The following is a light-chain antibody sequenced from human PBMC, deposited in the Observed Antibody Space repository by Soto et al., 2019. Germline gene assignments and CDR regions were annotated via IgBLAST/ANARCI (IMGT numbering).Light chain of an antibody. V-gene: IGLV2-14*01. Sequence: HSALTQPASLSVSPGQSIAISCTGTSSDVGTYDYVSWYQQYPDKAPKLIIYEVTQRPSGVSNRFSGSKSGNTASLTISGLQAEDEADYYCSSHTSVNTRVFGTGTKVTVL. CDR3: SSHTSVNTRV. CDR1: SSDVGTYDY. J-gene: IGLJ1*01. CDR2: EVT.